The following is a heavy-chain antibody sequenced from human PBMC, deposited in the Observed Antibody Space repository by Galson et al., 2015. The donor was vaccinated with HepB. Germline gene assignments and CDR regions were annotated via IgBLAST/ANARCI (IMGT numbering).Heavy chain of an antibody. Sequence: SLRLSCAASGFTFSSYGMHWVRQAPGKGLEWVAVISYDGSNKYYADSVKGRFTISRDNSKNTLYLQMNSLRAEDTAVYYCAKDRRQSIVAAHANRKYYYYGMDVWGQGTTVTVSS. CDR2: ISYDGSNK. V-gene: IGHV3-30*18. CDR1: GFTFSSYG. D-gene: IGHD5-12*01. CDR3: AKDRRQSIVAAHANRKYYYYGMDV. J-gene: IGHJ6*02.